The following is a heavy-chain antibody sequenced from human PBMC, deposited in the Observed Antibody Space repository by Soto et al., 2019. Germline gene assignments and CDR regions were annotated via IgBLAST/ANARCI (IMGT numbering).Heavy chain of an antibody. V-gene: IGHV1-8*01. J-gene: IGHJ6*02. CDR1: GYTFTSHD. CDR2: MNPNSGHT. Sequence: ASVKVSCKASGYTFTSHDINWMRQTTGQGLEWMGWMNPNSGHTIYAQKFQGRVTMTEDTSTDTAYMELSSLRSEDTAVYYCATRNSEGSGSYYNVPWFPKDRYYYYYGMDVWGQGTTVTVSS. CDR3: ATRNSEGSGSYYNVPWFPKDRYYYYYGMDV. D-gene: IGHD3-10*01.